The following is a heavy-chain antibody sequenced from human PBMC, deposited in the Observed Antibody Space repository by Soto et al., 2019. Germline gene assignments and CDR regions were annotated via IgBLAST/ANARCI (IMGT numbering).Heavy chain of an antibody. Sequence: QVQLQESGPGLVKPSQTLSLTCTVSGGSISSGTYYWSWIRRHPGKGLEWIGYIYYDGSTDYNPSLKSRVTISGGTSPNQFFLKLSSVTAADTAIYYCARARRSSGRHDVFDIWGQGTMVTVSS. CDR1: GGSISSGTYY. CDR3: ARARRSSGRHDVFDI. D-gene: IGHD3-22*01. CDR2: IYYDGST. J-gene: IGHJ3*02. V-gene: IGHV4-31*03.